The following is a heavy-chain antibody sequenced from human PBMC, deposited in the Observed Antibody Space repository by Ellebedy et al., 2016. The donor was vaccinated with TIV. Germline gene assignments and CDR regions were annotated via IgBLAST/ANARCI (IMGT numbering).Heavy chain of an antibody. J-gene: IGHJ3*02. Sequence: SETLSLTCTVSGGSISSSSSYWGWIRQPPGKGLEWIGSIYYSGSTNYNPFLKSRVTIFVDTSKNHLSLKLSSVTAADTAVYYCARPGMPLLFDAFDIWGQGTMVTVSS. D-gene: IGHD1-14*01. CDR2: IYYSGST. CDR3: ARPGMPLLFDAFDI. CDR1: GGSISSSSSY. V-gene: IGHV4-39*02.